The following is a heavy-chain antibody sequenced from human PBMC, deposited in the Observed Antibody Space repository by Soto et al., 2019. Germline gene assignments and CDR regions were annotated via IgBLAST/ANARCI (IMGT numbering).Heavy chain of an antibody. D-gene: IGHD2-15*01. CDR2: ITADGGT. Sequence: EVQVLESGGGLVQPGGSLRLSCEGSGFTVSSHAMTWIRQAPGKGPEWVSTITADGGTYYADSVKGRFAMSRDTSESTLYLQMNSLGAEDTAAYYCAPHVSXSGGXCQXXAFAIRGQGTMVTVSS. J-gene: IGHJ3*02. V-gene: IGHV3-23*01. CDR3: APHVSXSGGXCQXXAFAI. CDR1: GFTVSSHA.